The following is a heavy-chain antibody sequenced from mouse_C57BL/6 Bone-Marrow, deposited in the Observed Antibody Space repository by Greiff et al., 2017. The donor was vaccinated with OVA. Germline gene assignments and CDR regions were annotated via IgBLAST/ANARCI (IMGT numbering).Heavy chain of an antibody. J-gene: IGHJ4*01. V-gene: IGHV14-3*01. Sequence: EVQLQQSVAELVRPGASVKLSCTASGFNIKNTYMHWVKQRPEQGLEWIGRIDPANDNTKYAPKFQGKATMTADTSSNTAYLQLSSLSSEDTAVYCCAGGTFGSSFYAMDYWGQGTSVTVSS. CDR2: IDPANDNT. CDR1: GFNIKNTY. D-gene: IGHD1-1*01. CDR3: AGGTFGSSFYAMDY.